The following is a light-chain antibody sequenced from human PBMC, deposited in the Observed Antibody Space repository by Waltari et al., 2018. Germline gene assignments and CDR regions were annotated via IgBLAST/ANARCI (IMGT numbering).Light chain of an antibody. CDR1: SSDVGGYNS. CDR2: DVV. J-gene: IGLJ3*02. Sequence: QSALTQPASVSGSPGQSITISCTGTSSDVGGYNSVSWYQQPPGRAPNLKIYDVVNRPSGVSTRFSGSKSGNTASLTISGLQGEDEAVYYCSSFTTKRTLVFGGGTKLTVL. V-gene: IGLV2-14*03. CDR3: SSFTTKRTLV.